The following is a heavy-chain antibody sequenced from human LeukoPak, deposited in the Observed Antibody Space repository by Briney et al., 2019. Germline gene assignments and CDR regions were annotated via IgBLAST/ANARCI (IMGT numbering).Heavy chain of an antibody. Sequence: GRSLRLSCAASGFTFDDYAMHWVRQAPGKGLEWVSGISWNSASIGYADSVKGRFTISRDNSKNTLYLQMNSLRAEDTAVYYCAKARGDQYYYDSSGYWDYWGQGTLVTVSS. CDR3: AKARGDQYYYDSSGYWDY. V-gene: IGHV3-9*01. J-gene: IGHJ4*02. CDR2: ISWNSASI. D-gene: IGHD3-22*01. CDR1: GFTFDDYA.